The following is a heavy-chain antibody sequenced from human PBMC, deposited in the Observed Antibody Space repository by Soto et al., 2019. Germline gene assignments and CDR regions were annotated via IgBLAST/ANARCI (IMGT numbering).Heavy chain of an antibody. D-gene: IGHD1-1*01. J-gene: IGHJ4*02. CDR2: INDDGSST. V-gene: IGHV3-74*01. CDR3: TGATRSTSTGTGSF. CDR1: GFTFSMYW. Sequence: PGGSLRLSCAASGFTFSMYWMHWVRQVPGKGPEWVSRINDDGSSTNYADSVKGRFTISRDNAKNTLYLQMNDLRAEDTAVYYCTGATRSTSTGTGSFWGQGTLVTVAS.